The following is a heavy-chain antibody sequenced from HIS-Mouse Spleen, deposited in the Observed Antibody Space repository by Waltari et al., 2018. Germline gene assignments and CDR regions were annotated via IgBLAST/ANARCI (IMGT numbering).Heavy chain of an antibody. V-gene: IGHV4-34*01. CDR2: SNHSGSP. J-gene: IGHJ3*02. Sequence: QVQLQQWGAGLLKPSETLSLTCAVYGGSFSGYYWSWIRQPPGKGLEWIGESNHSGSPNYHPSLKSRVTISVDTSKNQFSLKLSSVTAADTAVYYCARGRFHSWNDAFDIWGQGTMVTVSS. CDR3: ARGRFHSWNDAFDI. D-gene: IGHD1-1*01. CDR1: GGSFSGYY.